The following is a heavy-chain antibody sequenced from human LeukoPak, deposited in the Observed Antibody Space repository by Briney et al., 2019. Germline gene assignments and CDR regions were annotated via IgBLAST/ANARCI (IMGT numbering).Heavy chain of an antibody. D-gene: IGHD2-21*02. Sequence: SETLSLTCVVSGGSISSTSYYWGWIRQPPGKGLEWIGEINHSGGTNYNPSLKSRVTISVDTSKNQFSLTLYSVTAADTAVYYCARTGDPGGYYYYYYMDVWGKGTTVTVSS. CDR1: GGSISSTSYY. J-gene: IGHJ6*03. CDR3: ARTGDPGGYYYYYYMDV. V-gene: IGHV4-39*07. CDR2: INHSGGT.